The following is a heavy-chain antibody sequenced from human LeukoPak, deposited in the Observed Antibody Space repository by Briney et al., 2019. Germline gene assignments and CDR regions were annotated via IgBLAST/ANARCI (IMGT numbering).Heavy chain of an antibody. Sequence: GGSLRLSCAASGFDFGAYEMNWVRKAPGKGLEWVAYFAGSDTTKYYADSVRGRFTISRDNAKNSLYLQMNSLRAEDTALYYCTTLGYHLDSWGQGTLVTVSS. V-gene: IGHV3-48*03. CDR3: TTLGYHLDS. D-gene: IGHD3-22*01. CDR1: GFDFGAYE. CDR2: FAGSDTTK. J-gene: IGHJ4*02.